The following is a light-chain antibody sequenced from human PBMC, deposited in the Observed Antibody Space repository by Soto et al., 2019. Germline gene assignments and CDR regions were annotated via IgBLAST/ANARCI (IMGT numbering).Light chain of an antibody. V-gene: IGLV1-51*02. CDR2: ENI. Sequence: QSVLTQPPSVSAAPGQKVTISCFGSSSNIGNNYVAWYQQLPGTAPKFLIYENIKRPSGIPDRFSGSKSGTSATLSITGLQTGDEADYYCGTWDSSLSAGVFGGGTKLTVL. CDR3: GTWDSSLSAGV. J-gene: IGLJ3*02. CDR1: SSNIGNNY.